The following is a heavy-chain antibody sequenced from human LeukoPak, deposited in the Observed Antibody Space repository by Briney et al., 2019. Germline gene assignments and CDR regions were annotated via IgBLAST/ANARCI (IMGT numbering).Heavy chain of an antibody. CDR1: GYTFTGYY. D-gene: IGHD3-16*02. J-gene: IGHJ4*02. CDR3: ARSEDDYDYVWGSYRMGPFDY. CDR2: INPNSGGT. Sequence: ASVKVSCKASGYTFTGYYMHWVRQAPGQGLEWMGWINPNSGGTNYAQKLQGRVTMTTDTSTSTAYMELRSLRSDDTAVYYCARSEDDYDYVWGSYRMGPFDYWGQGTLVTVSS. V-gene: IGHV1-2*02.